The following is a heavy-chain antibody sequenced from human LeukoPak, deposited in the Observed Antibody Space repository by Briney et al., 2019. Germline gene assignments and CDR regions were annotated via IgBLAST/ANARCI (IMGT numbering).Heavy chain of an antibody. CDR1: GGSITNFY. V-gene: IGHV4-59*12. CDR2: IYYTGNT. Sequence: SETLSLTCSVSGGSITNFYWGWIRQPPGKRLEWIGYIYYTGNTIYNPSLKSRVTISVDTSKNQFSLKLSSVTAADTAVYYCARETYDYIWGSYRYTKFDYWGQGTLVTVSS. D-gene: IGHD3-16*02. CDR3: ARETYDYIWGSYRYTKFDY. J-gene: IGHJ4*02.